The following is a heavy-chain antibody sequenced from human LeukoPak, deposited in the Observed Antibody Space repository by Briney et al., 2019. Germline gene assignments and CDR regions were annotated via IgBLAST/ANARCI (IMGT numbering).Heavy chain of an antibody. CDR2: INAGNGNT. CDR1: GYTFTSYA. D-gene: IGHD6-6*01. Sequence: ASVKVSCNASGYTFTSYAMHWVRQAPGQRLEWMGWINAGNGNTKYSQEFQGRVTITRDTSASTAYMELSSLRSEDMAVYYCARSSGYYYYMDVWGKGTTVTVSS. CDR3: ARSSGYYYYMDV. J-gene: IGHJ6*03. V-gene: IGHV1-3*03.